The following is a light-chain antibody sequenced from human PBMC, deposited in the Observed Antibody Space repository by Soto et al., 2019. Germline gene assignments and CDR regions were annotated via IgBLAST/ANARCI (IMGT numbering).Light chain of an antibody. Sequence: DIQMTQSPSTLSASIGDRVTITCRASQSISVWLAWYQQKPGKAPKLLIYDASNLETGVPSRFSGSGSGTDFTFTISSLQPEDIATYYCQQYDNLPRTFGQGTKVEIK. CDR2: DAS. V-gene: IGKV1-33*01. J-gene: IGKJ1*01. CDR1: QSISVW. CDR3: QQYDNLPRT.